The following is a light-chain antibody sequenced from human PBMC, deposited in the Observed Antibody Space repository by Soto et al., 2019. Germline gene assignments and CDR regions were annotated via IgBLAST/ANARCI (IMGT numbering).Light chain of an antibody. V-gene: IGLV2-14*03. CDR2: DVS. Sequence: QSVLTQPASVSGSPGQSITISCTGTSSDVGGYNYVSWYQHHPGKAPKLMIYDVSNRPSGVSDRFSDSKSGNTASLTVSGLQAEDEADYYCSSHTSSNTPVVFGGGTKLTVL. CDR1: SSDVGGYNY. J-gene: IGLJ2*01. CDR3: SSHTSSNTPVV.